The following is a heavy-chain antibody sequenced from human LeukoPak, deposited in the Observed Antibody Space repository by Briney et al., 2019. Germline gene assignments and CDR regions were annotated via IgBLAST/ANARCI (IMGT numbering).Heavy chain of an antibody. CDR1: GYTFTSYG. Sequence: ASVKVSCKASGYTFTSYGISWVRQAPGQGLEWMGWISAYNGNTNYAQKLQGRVTMTTDTSTSTAYMELRGLRSDDTAVYYCARDRTSWGYCSGGSCLFDYWGQGTLVTVSS. CDR2: ISAYNGNT. CDR3: ARDRTSWGYCSGGSCLFDY. D-gene: IGHD2-15*01. V-gene: IGHV1-18*04. J-gene: IGHJ4*02.